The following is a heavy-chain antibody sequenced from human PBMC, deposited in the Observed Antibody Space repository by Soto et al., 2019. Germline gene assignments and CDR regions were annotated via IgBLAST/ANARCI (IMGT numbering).Heavy chain of an antibody. CDR2: IYYSGST. CDR1: GGSISSGGYY. D-gene: IGHD2-2*02. Sequence: QVQLQESGPGLVKPSQTLSLTCTVSGGSISSGGYYWSWIRQHPGKGLEWIGYIYYSGSTYYNPSLKSRVTISVETSKNQFSLKLSSVTAADTAVYYCARDGGLCSSTSCYKGAFDYWGQGTLVTVSS. V-gene: IGHV4-31*03. J-gene: IGHJ4*02. CDR3: ARDGGLCSSTSCYKGAFDY.